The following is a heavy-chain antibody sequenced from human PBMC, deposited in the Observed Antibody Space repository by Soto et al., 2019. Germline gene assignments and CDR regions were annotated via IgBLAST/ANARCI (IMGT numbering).Heavy chain of an antibody. J-gene: IGHJ4*02. CDR1: GCSISSSSYY. V-gene: IGHV4-39*01. D-gene: IGHD3-22*01. CDR2: IYYSGST. CDR3: ARHLRLYYYDSSGYFDY. Sequence: SETLSLTCTFSGCSISSSSYYWGWIRQPPGKGLEWIGSIYYSGSTYYNPSLKSRVTISVDTSKNQFSLKLSSVTAADTAVYYCARHLRLYYYDSSGYFDYWGQGTLVTVSS.